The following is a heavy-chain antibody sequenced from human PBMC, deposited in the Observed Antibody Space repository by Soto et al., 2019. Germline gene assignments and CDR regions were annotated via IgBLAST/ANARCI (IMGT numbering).Heavy chain of an antibody. CDR3: ASLVVVPTSSVGAFDI. Sequence: SETLSLTCTVSGGSISRRSYYWGWIRQPPGKGLEWIGSIYYSGSTYYNPSLKSRVTISVDTSKNQFSLKLSSVAAADTAVYYCASLVVVPTSSVGAFDIWGQGTMVT. J-gene: IGHJ3*02. V-gene: IGHV4-39*01. CDR1: GGSISRRSYY. D-gene: IGHD3-22*01. CDR2: IYYSGST.